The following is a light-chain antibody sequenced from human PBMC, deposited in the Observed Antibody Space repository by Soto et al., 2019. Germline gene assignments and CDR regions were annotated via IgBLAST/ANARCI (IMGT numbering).Light chain of an antibody. CDR1: SGHSSYA. CDR3: QTWGTGMV. J-gene: IGLJ2*01. V-gene: IGLV4-69*01. Sequence: QPVVTQSPSASASLGASVKLTCTLSSGHSSYAIAWHQQQPEKGPRYLMKVNSDGSHSKGDGIPDRFSGSSSGAERYLTISSLQSEDEADYYCQTWGTGMVFGGGTKLTVL. CDR2: VNSDGSH.